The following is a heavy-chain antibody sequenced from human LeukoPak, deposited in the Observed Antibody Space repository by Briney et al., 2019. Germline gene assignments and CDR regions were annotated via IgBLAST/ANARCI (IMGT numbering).Heavy chain of an antibody. CDR3: ASNILTGYYPDFFDY. D-gene: IGHD3-9*01. J-gene: IGHJ4*02. CDR2: ISDNGGNT. CDR1: GFTFSSYA. Sequence: GGSLRLSCAASGFTFSSYAMNWVRQAPGKWLEWVSAISDNGGNTYYADSVKGRFTISRDNSKNTLYLQMSSLRAEDTAVYYCASNILTGYYPDFFDYWGQGTLVTVSS. V-gene: IGHV3-23*01.